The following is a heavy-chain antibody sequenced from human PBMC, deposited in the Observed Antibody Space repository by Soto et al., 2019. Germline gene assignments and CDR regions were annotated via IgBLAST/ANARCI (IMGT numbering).Heavy chain of an antibody. V-gene: IGHV4-59*01. Sequence: SETLSLTCTVSGASMSGYSWSWIRQPPGRGLEWIGLVLNSGTTNYNPSLKSRVSISVDTYNNQISLKIYSVTAADTAVYYCASSGAGSGDFWGQGTLVTVSS. CDR2: VLNSGTT. CDR3: ASSGAGSGDF. J-gene: IGHJ4*02. CDR1: GASMSGYS. D-gene: IGHD3-10*01.